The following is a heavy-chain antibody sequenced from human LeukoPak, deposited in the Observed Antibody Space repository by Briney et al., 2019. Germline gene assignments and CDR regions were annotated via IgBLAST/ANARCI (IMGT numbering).Heavy chain of an antibody. D-gene: IGHD5-12*01. CDR1: EFIFSYYA. CDR3: AKDLLRATGNGGYYMDV. CDR2: MSYDGTNK. J-gene: IGHJ6*03. V-gene: IGHV3-30*04. Sequence: PGGSLRLSCAASEFIFSYYAMHWVRQAPGKGLEWVALMSYDGTNKDYTDSVKGRFTISRDNSKNTLYLQMNSLRTDDTAVYYCAKDLLRATGNGGYYMDVWGKGTTVIVSS.